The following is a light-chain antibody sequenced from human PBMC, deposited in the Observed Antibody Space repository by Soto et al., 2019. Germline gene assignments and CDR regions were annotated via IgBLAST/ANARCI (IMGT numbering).Light chain of an antibody. V-gene: IGKV3-20*01. CDR3: QQYVGSPRT. CDR2: GAS. Sequence: EIELTQSPGTLSLSPGERATLSCRASQSVSSTYLAWYQQKPGQAPRLLIYGASSRATGIPDRFSGSGSGTDFTLTISRLEPEDFAVYYCQQYVGSPRTFGQGTKV. CDR1: QSVSSTY. J-gene: IGKJ1*01.